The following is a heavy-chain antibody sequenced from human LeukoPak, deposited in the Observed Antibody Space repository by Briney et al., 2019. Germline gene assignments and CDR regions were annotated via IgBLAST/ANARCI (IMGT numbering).Heavy chain of an antibody. Sequence: EASVKVSCKASGYTFTGYYMHWVRQAPGQGLEWMGWINPNSGGTNYAQKFQGRVTMTRDTSISTAYMELSRLRSDDTAVYYCARGVVVITPAFDIWGQGTMVTVSS. CDR1: GYTFTGYY. J-gene: IGHJ3*02. V-gene: IGHV1-2*02. CDR3: ARGVVVITPAFDI. D-gene: IGHD3-22*01. CDR2: INPNSGGT.